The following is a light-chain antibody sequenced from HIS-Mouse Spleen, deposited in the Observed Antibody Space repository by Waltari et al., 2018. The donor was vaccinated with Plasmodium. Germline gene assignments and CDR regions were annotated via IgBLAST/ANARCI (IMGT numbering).Light chain of an antibody. CDR2: EVS. CDR1: SSDVGGYNY. Sequence: QSALTQPPSASGSPGQSVTISCTGTSSDVGGYNYVSWYHQHPGKAPKLMIYEVSKRPSGVPDRFSGSKSGNTASLTVSGLQAEDEADYYCSSYAGSNNLVFGGGTKL. V-gene: IGLV2-8*01. CDR3: SSYAGSNNLV. J-gene: IGLJ2*01.